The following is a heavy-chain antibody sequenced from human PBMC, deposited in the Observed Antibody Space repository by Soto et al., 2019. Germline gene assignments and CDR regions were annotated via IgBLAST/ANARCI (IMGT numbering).Heavy chain of an antibody. J-gene: IGHJ4*02. V-gene: IGHV3-23*01. CDR2: ISGSGGST. CDR3: AKDPRSPYDFWSGYYADFDY. D-gene: IGHD3-3*01. CDR1: GFTFSSYW. Sequence: PGGSLRLSCAASGFTFSSYWMHWVRQAPGKGLVWVSAISGSGGSTYYADSVKGRFTISRDNSKNTLYLQMNSLRAEDTAVYYCAKDPRSPYDFWSGYYADFDYRGQGTLVTVSS.